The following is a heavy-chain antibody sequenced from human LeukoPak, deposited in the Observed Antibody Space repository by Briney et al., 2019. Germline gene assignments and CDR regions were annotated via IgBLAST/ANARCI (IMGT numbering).Heavy chain of an antibody. CDR3: AEDRGRGDFWSGYYN. CDR2: ISWDGGST. V-gene: IGHV3-43*01. J-gene: IGHJ4*02. CDR1: GFTFDDYT. Sequence: GGSLRLSCAASGFTFDDYTMHWVRQAPGKGLEWVSLISWDGGSTYYADSVKGRFTISRDNSKNSLYLQMNSLRTEDTALYYCAEDRGRGDFWSGYYNWGQGTLVTVSS. D-gene: IGHD3-3*01.